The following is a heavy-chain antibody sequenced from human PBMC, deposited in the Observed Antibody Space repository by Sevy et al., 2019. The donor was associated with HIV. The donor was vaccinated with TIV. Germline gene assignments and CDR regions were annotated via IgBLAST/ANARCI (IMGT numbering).Heavy chain of an antibody. CDR3: AKAKGQAARTDFDY. Sequence: GGSLRLSCAASGFTFDDFAMHWVRQAPGKGLEWVSVIRWNSGSIGYAASVKGRFTISRDNSKNSLYLQMNSLGAEDTALYYCAKAKGQAARTDFDYWGQGTLVTVSS. J-gene: IGHJ4*02. D-gene: IGHD6-6*01. CDR1: GFTFDDFA. CDR2: IRWNSGSI. V-gene: IGHV3-9*01.